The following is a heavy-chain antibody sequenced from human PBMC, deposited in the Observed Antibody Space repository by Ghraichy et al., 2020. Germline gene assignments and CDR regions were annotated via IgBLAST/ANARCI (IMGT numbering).Heavy chain of an antibody. Sequence: GESLNISCAASGFTFSDYYMSWIRQAPGKGLEWVSYISSSSSYTNYADSAKGRFTISRDNAKNSLYLQMNSLRAEDTAVYYCASTRGVTLFDYWGQGTLVTVSS. D-gene: IGHD3-10*01. CDR2: ISSSSSYT. CDR1: GFTFSDYY. V-gene: IGHV3-11*06. CDR3: ASTRGVTLFDY. J-gene: IGHJ4*02.